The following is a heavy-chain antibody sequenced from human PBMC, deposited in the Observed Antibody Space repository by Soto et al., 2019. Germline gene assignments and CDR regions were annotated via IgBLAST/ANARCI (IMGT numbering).Heavy chain of an antibody. CDR3: ASLTPYYYDSSGYYY. J-gene: IGHJ4*02. D-gene: IGHD3-22*01. Sequence: PGGSLRLSCAASGFTFSSYWMHWVRQAPGKGLVWVSRINSDGSSTSYADSVKGRFTISRDNAKNTLYLQMNSLRAEDTAVYYCASLTPYYYDSSGYYYWGQGTLVTVSS. CDR2: INSDGSST. CDR1: GFTFSSYW. V-gene: IGHV3-74*01.